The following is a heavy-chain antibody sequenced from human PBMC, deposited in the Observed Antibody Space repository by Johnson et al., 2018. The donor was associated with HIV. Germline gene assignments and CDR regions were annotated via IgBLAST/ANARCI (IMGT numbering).Heavy chain of an antibody. Sequence: VQLVESGGGVARPGGPLRVSCVASGFNFGDYGMSWVRQAPGKGLEWVSGISWNSGSIGYVDSVKGRLAISRDNAKNSLYLQMNSLRAEDTAVYYCARDPEGYSGYDFGDAFDIWGQGTMVTVSS. CDR1: GFNFGDYG. V-gene: IGHV3-20*04. J-gene: IGHJ3*02. D-gene: IGHD5-12*01. CDR2: ISWNSGSI. CDR3: ARDPEGYSGYDFGDAFDI.